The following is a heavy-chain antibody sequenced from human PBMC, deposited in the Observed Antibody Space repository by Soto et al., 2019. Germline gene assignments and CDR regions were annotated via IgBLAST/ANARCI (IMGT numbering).Heavy chain of an antibody. J-gene: IGHJ4*02. D-gene: IGHD3-10*01. CDR3: ARASASSKLRGVVIN. V-gene: IGHV4-4*02. Sequence: QVQLQESGPGLVKPSGTLSLTCALSGASIITDNWWSWVRQPPGKEMEWIGEIYHSGNTNFNPSVKSRVNISVDKSKNQFSLTVSSVTAAATAIYYCARASASSKLRGVVINWGQGTLVTVSS. CDR2: IYHSGNT. CDR1: GASIITDNW.